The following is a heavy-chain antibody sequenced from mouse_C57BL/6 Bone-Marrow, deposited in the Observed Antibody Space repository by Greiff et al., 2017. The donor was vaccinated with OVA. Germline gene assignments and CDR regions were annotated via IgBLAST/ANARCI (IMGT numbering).Heavy chain of an antibody. D-gene: IGHD2-4*01. V-gene: IGHV5-9-1*02. J-gene: IGHJ3*01. CDR3: TRSGDYPAWFAY. Sequence: EVNVVESGEGLVKPGGSLKLSCAASGFTFSSYAMSWVRQTPEKRLEWVAYISSGGDYIYYADTVKGRFTISRDNARNTLYLQMSSLKSEDTAMYYCTRSGDYPAWFAYWGQGTLVTVSA. CDR2: ISSGGDYI. CDR1: GFTFSSYA.